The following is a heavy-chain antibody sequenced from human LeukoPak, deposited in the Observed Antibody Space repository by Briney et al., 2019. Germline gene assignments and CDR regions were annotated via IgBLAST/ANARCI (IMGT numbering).Heavy chain of an antibody. CDR3: AKAGSYGDYLKEDYFDY. V-gene: IGHV3-9*01. CDR1: GFTFDDYA. J-gene: IGHJ4*02. Sequence: SLRLSCAASGFTFDDYAMHWVRQAPGKGLEWVSGISWNSGSIGYADSVKGRFTISRDNAKNSLYLQMNSLRAEDTALYYCAKAGSYGDYLKEDYFDYWGQGTLVTVSS. D-gene: IGHD4-17*01. CDR2: ISWNSGSI.